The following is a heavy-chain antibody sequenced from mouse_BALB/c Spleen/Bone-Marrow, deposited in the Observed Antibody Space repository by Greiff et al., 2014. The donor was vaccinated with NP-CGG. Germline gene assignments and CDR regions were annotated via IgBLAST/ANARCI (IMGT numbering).Heavy chain of an antibody. CDR3: ARSDGYRAMDY. CDR1: GYAFSYSW. V-gene: IGHV1-82*01. Sequence: QVQLQQSGPELVKPGASVKIPCKASGYAFSYSWMNWVKQRPGQGLEWIGRIYPGDGDTYYNGKFKGRATLTADKSSSTAYMQLSSLTSVDPAVYFCARSDGYRAMDYWGQGSSVTVSS. CDR2: IYPGDGDT. D-gene: IGHD2-3*01. J-gene: IGHJ4*01.